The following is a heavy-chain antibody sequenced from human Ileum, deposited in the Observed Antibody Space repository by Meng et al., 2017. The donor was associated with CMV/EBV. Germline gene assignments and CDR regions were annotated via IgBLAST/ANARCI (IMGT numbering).Heavy chain of an antibody. CDR2: SYRGGSTT. J-gene: IGHJ6*02. D-gene: IGHD2-15*01. V-gene: IGHV3-23*03. Sequence: GSFLKISCAASGFSFSSYALSWVRQAPGKGLEWVSVSYRGGSTTYYADSVNGRFTISRDNSKNTLYLQMNSLRAGDTAVYYCAKDLFTSVEVVAAKLYGYYSMDVWGQGTTVTVSS. CDR3: AKDLFTSVEVVAAKLYGYYSMDV. CDR1: GFSFSSYA.